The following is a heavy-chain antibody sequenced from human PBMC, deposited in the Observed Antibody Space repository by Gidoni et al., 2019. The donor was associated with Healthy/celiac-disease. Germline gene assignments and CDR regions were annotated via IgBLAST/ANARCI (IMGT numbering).Heavy chain of an antibody. Sequence: QVQLVESGGGLVKPGGSLRLSCAASGFTFSDYYMSWIRKAPGKGLEWVSYISSSGSTIYYADSVKGRLTISRDNAKNSLYLQMNSLRAEDTAVYYCARDLPVAGYDILTGYPEGDYWGQGTLVTVSS. D-gene: IGHD3-9*01. J-gene: IGHJ4*02. CDR3: ARDLPVAGYDILTGYPEGDY. CDR2: ISSSGSTI. V-gene: IGHV3-11*01. CDR1: GFTFSDYY.